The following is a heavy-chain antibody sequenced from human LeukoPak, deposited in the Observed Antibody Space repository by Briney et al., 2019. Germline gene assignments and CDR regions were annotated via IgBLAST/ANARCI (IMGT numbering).Heavy chain of an antibody. V-gene: IGHV3-74*01. CDR3: ARVTSSGWFPFGY. J-gene: IGHJ4*02. D-gene: IGHD6-19*01. Sequence: PGGSLRLSCAVSGFTFSSYAMSWVRQAPGKGLVWVSRINSDGGTTNYADSVKGRFTISRDNAKNTLYLQMNSLRAEDTAAYYCARVTSSGWFPFGYWGQGTLVTVSS. CDR2: INSDGGTT. CDR1: GFTFSSYA.